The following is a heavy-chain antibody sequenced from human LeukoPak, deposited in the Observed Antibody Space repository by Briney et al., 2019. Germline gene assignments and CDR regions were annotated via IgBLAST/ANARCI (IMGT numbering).Heavy chain of an antibody. Sequence: SETLSLTCAVYGGSFSGYYWTWIRRPPGKGLEWIGEINHSESTNYNPSLKSRVTISVDTSKNQFSLKLRSVTAADTAVYYCARGYGSGSYYDYYYYGMDVWGQGTTVTVSS. V-gene: IGHV4-34*01. D-gene: IGHD3-10*01. CDR1: GGSFSGYY. CDR2: INHSEST. CDR3: ARGYGSGSYYDYYYYGMDV. J-gene: IGHJ6*02.